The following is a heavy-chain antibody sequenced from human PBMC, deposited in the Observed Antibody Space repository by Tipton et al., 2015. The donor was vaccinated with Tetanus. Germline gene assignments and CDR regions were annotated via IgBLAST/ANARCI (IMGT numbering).Heavy chain of an antibody. CDR3: TRINKVSGHFGFDS. J-gene: IGHJ4*02. CDR2: ISWNSGSK. D-gene: IGHD3-10*01. Sequence: SLRLSCAASGFTFDDYAMHWVRQAPGKGLEWVSGISWNSGSKGYADSVKGRVTISRDNAKNSLYLQMHSLRADDTAVYYCTRINKVSGHFGFDSWGQGILVTVSS. CDR1: GFTFDDYA. V-gene: IGHV3-9*01.